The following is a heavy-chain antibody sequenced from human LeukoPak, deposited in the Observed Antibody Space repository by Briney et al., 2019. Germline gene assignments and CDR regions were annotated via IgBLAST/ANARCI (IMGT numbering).Heavy chain of an antibody. CDR1: GGSISSSNW. CDR3: ARVDPLRYYYYMDV. V-gene: IGHV4-4*02. Sequence: SGTLSLTCAVSGGSISSSNWWSWVRQPPGKGLEWIGEIYHSGSTNYNPSLKSRVTISVDRSKNQFSLKLSSVTAADTAVYYCARVDPLRYYYYMDVWGKGTTVTVSS. D-gene: IGHD3-9*01. J-gene: IGHJ6*03. CDR2: IYHSGST.